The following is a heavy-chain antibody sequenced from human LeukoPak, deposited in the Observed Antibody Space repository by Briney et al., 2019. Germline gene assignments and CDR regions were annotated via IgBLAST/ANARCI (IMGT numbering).Heavy chain of an antibody. CDR2: IYYSGST. Sequence: SETLSLTCTVPGGSISSYYWSWIRQPPGKGLEWIGYIYYSGSTNYNPPLKSRVTISVDTSKNQFSPKLSSVTAADTAVYYCARDLRYNPFDAFDIWGQGTMVTVSS. CDR1: GGSISSYY. D-gene: IGHD1-14*01. V-gene: IGHV4-59*01. CDR3: ARDLRYNPFDAFDI. J-gene: IGHJ3*02.